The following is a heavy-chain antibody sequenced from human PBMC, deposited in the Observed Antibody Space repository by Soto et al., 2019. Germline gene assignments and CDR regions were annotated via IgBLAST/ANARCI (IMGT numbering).Heavy chain of an antibody. CDR3: ARCLVEYGDYRDYYYMDV. CDR2: ISAYNGNT. J-gene: IGHJ6*03. Sequence: ASVKVSCKASGYTFTSYGISWVRQAPGQGLEWMGWISAYNGNTNYAQKLQGRVTMTTDTSTSAAYMELRSLRSDDTAVYYWARCLVEYGDYRDYYYMDVWGKGTTVTVSS. D-gene: IGHD4-17*01. CDR1: GYTFTSYG. V-gene: IGHV1-18*01.